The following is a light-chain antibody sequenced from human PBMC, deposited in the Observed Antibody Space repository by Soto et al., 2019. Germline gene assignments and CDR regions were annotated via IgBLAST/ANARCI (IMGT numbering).Light chain of an antibody. CDR3: RQYNDWFSIT. V-gene: IGKV3-15*01. CDR2: DTS. Sequence: EIVLTQSPATLSVSPGERATLSCRASQSISTKLAWYQQKPGQAPRLVIYDTSIRATGIPARFSGSGSGTEFALITSSLQSGDFLVYYCRQYNDWFSITFGQGTRLEIK. J-gene: IGKJ5*01. CDR1: QSISTK.